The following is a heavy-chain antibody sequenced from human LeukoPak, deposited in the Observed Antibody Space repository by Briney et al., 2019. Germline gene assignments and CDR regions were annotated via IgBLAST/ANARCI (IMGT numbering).Heavy chain of an antibody. CDR2: IYYSGST. Sequence: SETLSLTCTVSGGSISSSSYYWGWIRQPPGKGLEWIGSIYYSGSTYYNPSLKSRVTISVDTSKNQFSLKLSSVTAADTAVYYCTREAWDYGGNRGVDYWGQGTLVTVSS. D-gene: IGHD4-23*01. J-gene: IGHJ4*02. CDR1: GGSISSSSYY. V-gene: IGHV4-39*07. CDR3: TREAWDYGGNRGVDY.